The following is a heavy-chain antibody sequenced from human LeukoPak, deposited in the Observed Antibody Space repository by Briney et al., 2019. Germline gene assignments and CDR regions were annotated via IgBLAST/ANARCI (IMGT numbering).Heavy chain of an antibody. J-gene: IGHJ4*02. D-gene: IGHD3-16*01. Sequence: PGGSLRLSCAASGFTFDDYAMTWVRQAPGKGLEWVSAITGSGDSAYYSDSVKGRFTISRDQSKSTVYLQMTSLRAEDTAVFYCAKGTTDYDASDPLDFWGQGTLVTVSS. CDR2: ITGSGDSA. CDR1: GFTFDDYA. CDR3: AKGTTDYDASDPLDF. V-gene: IGHV3-23*01.